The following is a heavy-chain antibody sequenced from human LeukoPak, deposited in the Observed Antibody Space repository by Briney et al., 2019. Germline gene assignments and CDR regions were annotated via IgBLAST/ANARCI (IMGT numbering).Heavy chain of an antibody. CDR3: AKDHSSGCIDY. CDR2: ISYDGSNK. CDR1: GFTFSSYA. V-gene: IGHV3-30*18. Sequence: GGSLRLSCAASGFTFSSYAMSWVRQAPGKGLEWVAVISYDGSNKYYADSVKGRFTISRDNSKNTLYLQMNSLRAEDTAVYYCAKDHSSGCIDYWGQGTLVTVSS. J-gene: IGHJ4*02. D-gene: IGHD6-19*01.